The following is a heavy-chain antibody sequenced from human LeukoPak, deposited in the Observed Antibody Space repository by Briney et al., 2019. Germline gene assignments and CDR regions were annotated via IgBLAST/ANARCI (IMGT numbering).Heavy chain of an antibody. J-gene: IGHJ4*02. D-gene: IGHD6-13*01. CDR3: ARYSSSRHY. V-gene: IGHV4-59*12. CDR1: GGSINNYY. CDR2: IYSSGST. Sequence: SETLSLTCTVSGGSINNYYWSWVRQPPGKGLEWIGYIYSSGSTYYNPSLKSRVTISVDTSKNQFSLKLSSVTAADTAVYYCARYSSSRHYWGQGTLVTVSS.